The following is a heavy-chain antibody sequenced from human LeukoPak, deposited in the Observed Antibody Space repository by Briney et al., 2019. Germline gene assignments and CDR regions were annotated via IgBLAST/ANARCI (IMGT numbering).Heavy chain of an antibody. Sequence: GGSLRLSCAASGLTFSNYAMSWVRQAPGKGLEWVSSISSSSSYIYYADSVKGRFTISRDNAKNSLYLQMNSLRAEDTAVYYCARTQAAAARYWGQGTLVTVSS. V-gene: IGHV3-21*01. CDR3: ARTQAAAARY. D-gene: IGHD6-13*01. CDR1: GLTFSNYA. CDR2: ISSSSSYI. J-gene: IGHJ4*02.